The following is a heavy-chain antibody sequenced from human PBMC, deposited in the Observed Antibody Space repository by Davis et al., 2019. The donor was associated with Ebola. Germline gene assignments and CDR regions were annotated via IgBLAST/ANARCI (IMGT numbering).Heavy chain of an antibody. Sequence: MPGGSLRLSCTVSGDSISSYHWGWIRQPPGKGLEWIGYIYYTGSSFYNPSLKSRVSISIDTSKNQFSLRLSSVTAADTAVYFCSRGYRFGYVSHWGQGSRVTVSS. CDR3: SRGYRFGYVSH. CDR2: IYYTGSS. V-gene: IGHV4-59*13. D-gene: IGHD5-18*01. CDR1: GDSISSYH. J-gene: IGHJ4*02.